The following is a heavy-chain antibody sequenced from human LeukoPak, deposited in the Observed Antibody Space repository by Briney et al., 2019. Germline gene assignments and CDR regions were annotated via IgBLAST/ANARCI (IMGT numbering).Heavy chain of an antibody. Sequence: QTGGSLRLSCEASGFTFGSHAMYWVRQAPGKGLEWVAGIFCSGGSPHYADSVKGRFTISRDNSRDTVYLQINSLRADDAAVYYCGKTTVGYSSGQKPAWPVDYWGQGTLVTVSS. CDR2: IFCSGGSP. D-gene: IGHD5-18*01. J-gene: IGHJ4*02. CDR1: GFTFGSHA. CDR3: GKTTVGYSSGQKPAWPVDY. V-gene: IGHV3-23*01.